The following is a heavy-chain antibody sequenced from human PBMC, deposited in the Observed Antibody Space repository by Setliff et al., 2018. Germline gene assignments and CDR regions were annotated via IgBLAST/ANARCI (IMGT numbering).Heavy chain of an antibody. CDR1: GGSFSDYY. Sequence: KSSETLSLTCAVYGGSFSDYYWGWIRQPPWKGLEWIGEIHHSGSTNYNPSLKSRVTISVDTSKNQFSLKLSSVTAADTAVYYCARGVSTLYSSDWFDPWGQGTLVTV. J-gene: IGHJ5*02. V-gene: IGHV4-34*01. CDR3: ARGVSTLYSSDWFDP. CDR2: IHHSGST. D-gene: IGHD3-16*02.